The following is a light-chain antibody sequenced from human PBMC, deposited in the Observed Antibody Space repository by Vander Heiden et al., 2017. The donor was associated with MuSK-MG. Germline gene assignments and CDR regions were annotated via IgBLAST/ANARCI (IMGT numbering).Light chain of an antibody. Sequence: EIVMTQSPATLSVSPGERATLSCRASQSVSSNLAWYQQKPGQAPRLLIYGASTRATGIPARFSGSGSETEFTLTISSLQSEDFAVYYCQQENNWPITFGGGTKVEIK. V-gene: IGKV3-15*01. CDR3: QQENNWPIT. CDR1: QSVSSN. CDR2: GAS. J-gene: IGKJ4*01.